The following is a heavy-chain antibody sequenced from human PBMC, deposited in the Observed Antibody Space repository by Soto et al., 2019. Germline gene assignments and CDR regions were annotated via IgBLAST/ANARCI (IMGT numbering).Heavy chain of an antibody. V-gene: IGHV1-69*13. J-gene: IGHJ6*02. Sequence: ASVKVSCKASGGTFSSYAISRVRQAPGQGLEWMGGIIPIFGTANCAQKFQGRVTITADESTSTAYMELSSLRSEDTAVYYCARDQGTGTTSYYYYGMDVWGQGTTVTVS. CDR1: GGTFSSYA. CDR3: ARDQGTGTTSYYYYGMDV. D-gene: IGHD1-7*01. CDR2: IIPIFGTA.